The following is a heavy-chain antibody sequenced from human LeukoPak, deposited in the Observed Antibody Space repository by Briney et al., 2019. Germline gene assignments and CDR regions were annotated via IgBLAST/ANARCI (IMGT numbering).Heavy chain of an antibody. J-gene: IGHJ5*02. CDR1: GLTVSGSY. V-gene: IGHV3-66*01. CDR3: ARDGTIAAAAWFDP. Sequence: GGSLRLSCAASGLTVSGSYMSWVRQAPGKGLEWVSVVYSGGSTYYADSVKGRFTISRDNAKNSLYLQMNSLRAEDTAVYYCARDGTIAAAAWFDPWGQGTLVTVSS. CDR2: VYSGGST. D-gene: IGHD6-13*01.